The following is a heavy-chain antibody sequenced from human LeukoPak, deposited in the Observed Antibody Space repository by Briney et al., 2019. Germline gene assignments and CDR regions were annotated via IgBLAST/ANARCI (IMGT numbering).Heavy chain of an antibody. D-gene: IGHD5-24*01. CDR2: INPNSGGT. Sequence: ASVKVSCTASGYTFTGYYMHWVRQAPGQGLEWMGWINPNSGGTNYAQKFQGRVTMTRDTSISTAYMELSRLRSDDTAVYYCARDMRDGFNWFDPWGQGTLVTVSS. CDR3: ARDMRDGFNWFDP. V-gene: IGHV1-2*02. CDR1: GYTFTGYY. J-gene: IGHJ5*02.